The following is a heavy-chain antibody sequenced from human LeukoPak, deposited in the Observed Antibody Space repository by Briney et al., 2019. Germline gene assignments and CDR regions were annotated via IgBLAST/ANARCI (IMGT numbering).Heavy chain of an antibody. V-gene: IGHV1-3*01. CDR1: GYTFSSYT. CDR2: INAGNGDT. D-gene: IGHD2-21*02. CDR3: ARRDGYYYGMDV. J-gene: IGHJ6*02. Sequence: GASVKVSCKASGYTFSSYTMHWVRQAPGQRLEWMGWINAGNGDTKYSQKFQGRVTITRDTSASTAYMELSSLRSEDTAVYYCARRDGYYYGMDVWGQGTTVTVSS.